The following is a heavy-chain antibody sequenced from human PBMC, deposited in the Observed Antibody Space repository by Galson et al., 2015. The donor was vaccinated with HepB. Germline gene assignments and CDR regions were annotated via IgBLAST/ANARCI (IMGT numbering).Heavy chain of an antibody. CDR2: IYWDDDK. V-gene: IGHV2-5*02. J-gene: IGHJ4*02. CDR3: ARNPGYYYDGTAYDS. CDR1: GFSLTTSGN. Sequence: PALVKPTQTLTLTCTFSGFSLTTSGNVAWIRQPPGKTLEWLALIYWDDDKRYSPSLKSRLTISRDTAKNQVVLTMTNVDPVDTATYYCARNPGYYYDGTAYDSWGQGTLVTVSS. D-gene: IGHD3-22*01.